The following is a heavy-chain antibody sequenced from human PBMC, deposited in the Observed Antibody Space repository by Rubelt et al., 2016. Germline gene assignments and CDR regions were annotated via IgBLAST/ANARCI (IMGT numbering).Heavy chain of an antibody. CDR2: INHSGST. Sequence: QVQLQQWGAGLLKPSETLSLTCAVYGGSFSGYYWSWIRQPPGKGLEWIGEINHSGSTNYNPSLKSRVTISVDTSKTQFSRKLSSVTAADTAVYYCASHIDGYGYYWGQGTLVTVSS. V-gene: IGHV4-34*01. J-gene: IGHJ4*02. CDR3: ASHIDGYGYY. CDR1: GGSFSGYY. D-gene: IGHD5-24*01.